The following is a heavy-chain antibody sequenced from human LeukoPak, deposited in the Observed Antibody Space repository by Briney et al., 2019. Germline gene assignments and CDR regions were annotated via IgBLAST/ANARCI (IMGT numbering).Heavy chain of an antibody. Sequence: PSETLSLTCTVSGGSISSSSYYWGWIRQPPGKGLEWIGTIYYSGSTYYNPSLKSRVTISVDTSKNQFSLKLSSVTAADTAVYYCAIVREGTLADFDYWGQGTLVTVSS. D-gene: IGHD1-7*01. V-gene: IGHV4-39*07. CDR1: GGSISSSSYY. CDR2: IYYSGST. CDR3: AIVREGTLADFDY. J-gene: IGHJ4*02.